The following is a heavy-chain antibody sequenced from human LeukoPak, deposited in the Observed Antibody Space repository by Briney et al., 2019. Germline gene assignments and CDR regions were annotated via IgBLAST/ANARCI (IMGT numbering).Heavy chain of an antibody. CDR3: AIPGSGWYFDY. J-gene: IGHJ4*02. V-gene: IGHV1-24*01. D-gene: IGHD6-19*01. CDR1: GYTLTELS. CDR2: FDPEDGET. Sequence: ASVTVSCTVSGYTLTELSMHWVRQAPGKGLEWMGGFDPEDGETIYAQKFQGRVTMTEDTSTDTAYTELSSLRSEDTAVYYCAIPGSGWYFDYWGQGTLVTVSS.